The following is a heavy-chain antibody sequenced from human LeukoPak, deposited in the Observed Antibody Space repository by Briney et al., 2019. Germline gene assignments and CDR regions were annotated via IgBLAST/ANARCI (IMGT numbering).Heavy chain of an antibody. J-gene: IGHJ4*02. V-gene: IGHV4-30-2*01. CDR3: ARDRGSSGWFDY. D-gene: IGHD3-10*01. CDR2: IYHSGST. Sequence: SQTLSLTCTVSGGSISSGGYYWSWIRQPPGKGLEWIGYIYHSGSTYYNPSLKSRVTISVDTSKNQFSLKLSSVTAADTAVYYCARDRGSSGWFDYWGQGTLVTVSS. CDR1: GGSISSGGYY.